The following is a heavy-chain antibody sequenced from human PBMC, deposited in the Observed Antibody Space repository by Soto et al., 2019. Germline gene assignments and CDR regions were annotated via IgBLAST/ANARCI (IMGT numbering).Heavy chain of an antibody. Sequence: QVQLVQSGAEVKKPGSSVKVSCEASGCTFRSYPINWVRQATGQGLEWMGGIIPFFGTSNYAQKFQGRVTITADDSTSTAYMELRSLRSEDTAVYYCARVGHITNYGMAVWGQGTTVTVSS. CDR1: GCTFRSYP. CDR3: ARVGHITNYGMAV. CDR2: IIPFFGTS. J-gene: IGHJ6*02. V-gene: IGHV1-69*01. D-gene: IGHD1-26*01.